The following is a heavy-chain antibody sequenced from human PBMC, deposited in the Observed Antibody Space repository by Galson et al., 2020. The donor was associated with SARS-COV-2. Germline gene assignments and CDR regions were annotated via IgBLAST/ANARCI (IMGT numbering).Heavy chain of an antibody. V-gene: IGHV3-23*01. J-gene: IGHJ4*02. D-gene: IGHD2-15*01. Sequence: GESLKISCAASGLTFTNYVFNWVRQAPGKGLEWVADISGNGVVTHYADSVNGRFTISRDNSKNMVFLQMNSLRAEDTALYYCAKLEKWWYCDEWGQGTLVTVSS. CDR2: ISGNGVVT. CDR1: GLTFTNYV. CDR3: AKLEKWWYCDE.